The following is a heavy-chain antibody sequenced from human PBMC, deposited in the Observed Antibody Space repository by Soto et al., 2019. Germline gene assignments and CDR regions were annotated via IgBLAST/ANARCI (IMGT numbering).Heavy chain of an antibody. V-gene: IGHV3-23*01. CDR2: ISGSGGGT. J-gene: IGHJ5*02. CDR1: GFTFRGYA. Sequence: GGSLRLSCAASGFTFRGYARIWVRQAPGKGLEWVSLISGSGGGTYYADSVKGRFTISRDNAKNTLYLQMNSLRAEDTAVFYCTKHLCNGSPDPWGQGTLVTVSS. D-gene: IGHD2-8*01. CDR3: TKHLCNGSPDP.